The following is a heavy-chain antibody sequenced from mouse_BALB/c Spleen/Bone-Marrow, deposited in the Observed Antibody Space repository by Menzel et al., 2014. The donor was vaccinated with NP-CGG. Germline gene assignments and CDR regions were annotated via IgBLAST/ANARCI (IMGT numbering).Heavy chain of an antibody. CDR2: IYPGDGET. CDR1: GYPFSSYR. D-gene: IGHD2-10*02. J-gene: IGHJ2*01. V-gene: IGHV1-80*01. Sequence: VQVVESGAELVRPGSSVKISCKASGYPFSSYRMNWVKQRPGQGLEWIGQIYPGDGETNYNGKFKGNATLTADKSSSTAYMQLISLTSEDSAVYFCARKYGDYWGQGTTLTVSS. CDR3: ARKYGDY.